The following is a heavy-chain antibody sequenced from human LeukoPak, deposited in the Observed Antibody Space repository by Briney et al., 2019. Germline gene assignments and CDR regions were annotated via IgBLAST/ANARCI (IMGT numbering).Heavy chain of an antibody. CDR3: ARAGRDDYSNWGDYYYYMDV. J-gene: IGHJ6*03. D-gene: IGHD4-11*01. Sequence: GGSLRLSCAASGFTFSNAWMSWVRQAPGKGLEWVGRIKSKTDGGTTDYAAPVKGRFTISRDDSKNTLYLQMNSLKTEDTAVYYCARAGRDDYSNWGDYYYYMDVWGKGTTVTVSS. CDR1: GFTFSNAW. V-gene: IGHV3-15*01. CDR2: IKSKTDGGTT.